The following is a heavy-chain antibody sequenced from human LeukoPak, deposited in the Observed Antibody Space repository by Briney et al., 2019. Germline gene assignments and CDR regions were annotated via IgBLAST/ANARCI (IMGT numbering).Heavy chain of an antibody. D-gene: IGHD3-10*01. CDR1: GFTFSSYE. CDR2: ISSSGSTM. CDR3: ARGLDNYGSGSSD. Sequence: GGSLRLSCAASGFTFSSYEMNWVRQAPGKGLEWVSYISSSGSTMYYADSVKGRFTISRDNSKNTLYLQMNSLRAEDTAVYYCARGLDNYGSGSSDWGQGTLVTVSS. J-gene: IGHJ4*02. V-gene: IGHV3-48*03.